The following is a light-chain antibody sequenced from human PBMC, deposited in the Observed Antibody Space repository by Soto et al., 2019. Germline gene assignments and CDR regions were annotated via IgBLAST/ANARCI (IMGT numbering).Light chain of an antibody. Sequence: QAPLSPPFALGPPSSMFGGCGRDLVFSDGNTYLSWFQQRPGQSPRRLIYKVSNWDSGVPDRFSGSGSGTDFTLKISRVEAEDVGVYYCMQGTHWPPITFGQGTRLEIK. CDR3: MQGTHWPPIT. J-gene: IGKJ5*01. V-gene: IGKV2D-30*01. CDR1: RDLVFSDGNTY. CDR2: KVS.